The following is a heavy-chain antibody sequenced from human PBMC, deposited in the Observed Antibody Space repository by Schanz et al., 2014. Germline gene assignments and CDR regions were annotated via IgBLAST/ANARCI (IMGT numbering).Heavy chain of an antibody. Sequence: GQLAESGGGLVQPGGSLRLSCEASEFTFRDYYMSWIRQAPGKGLEWVAVISYDGSNKYYADSVKGRFTISRDNSKNTLYLQMNSLRAEDTAVYYCAKQIHYDILTVTRNWGQGTLVTVSS. CDR3: AKQIHYDILTVTRN. V-gene: IGHV3-30-3*01. D-gene: IGHD3-9*01. J-gene: IGHJ4*02. CDR2: ISYDGSNK. CDR1: EFTFRDYY.